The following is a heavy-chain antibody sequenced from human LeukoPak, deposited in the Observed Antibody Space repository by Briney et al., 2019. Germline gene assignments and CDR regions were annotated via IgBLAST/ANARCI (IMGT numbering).Heavy chain of an antibody. CDR2: MNPNSGNT. D-gene: IGHD6-13*01. V-gene: IGHV1-8*01. CDR1: GYTFTSYD. Sequence: ASVKVSCKASGYTFTSYDINWVRQATGQGLEWMGWMNPNSGNTGYAQKFQGRVTMTRNTSISTAYMELSSLRSEDTAVYYCARGGYSGSWYGLMYYYYGMDVWGQGTTVTVSS. J-gene: IGHJ6*02. CDR3: ARGGYSGSWYGLMYYYYGMDV.